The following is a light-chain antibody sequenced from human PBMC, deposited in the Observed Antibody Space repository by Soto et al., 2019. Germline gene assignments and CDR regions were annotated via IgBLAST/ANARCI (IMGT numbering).Light chain of an antibody. CDR2: DVT. Sequence: QSVLTQPASVSGSPGQSITVSCTGTSSDVGGYNYVSWYQQHPGKAPRLLIYDVTNRPSGVSNRFSGSKSGNTASLTISGLQAEDEADYYCSSYSRRSTYVFGTGNKVTVL. CDR3: SSYSRRSTYV. CDR1: SSDVGGYNY. V-gene: IGLV2-14*03. J-gene: IGLJ1*01.